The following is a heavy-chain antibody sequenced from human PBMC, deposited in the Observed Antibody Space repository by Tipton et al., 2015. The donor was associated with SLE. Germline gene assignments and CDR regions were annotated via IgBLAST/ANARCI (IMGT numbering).Heavy chain of an antibody. D-gene: IGHD6-19*01. J-gene: IGHJ4*02. CDR1: GDSMNDYY. V-gene: IGHV4-4*08. CDR3: ARVGYSSGSYYFDY. CDR2: IYTGGST. Sequence: TLSLTCTVSGDSMNDYYWNWIRQAPGKGLEWVGYIYTGGSTHYNPSLRSRVTISVDTSNNQFSLKLSSVTAADTAVYYCARVGYSSGSYYFDYWGQGTLVTVSS.